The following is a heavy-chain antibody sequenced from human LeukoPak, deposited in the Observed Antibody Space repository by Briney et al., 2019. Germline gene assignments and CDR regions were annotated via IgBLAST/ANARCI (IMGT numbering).Heavy chain of an antibody. D-gene: IGHD3-22*01. CDR3: ARAAYDSSGYLTL. V-gene: IGHV3-33*08. Sequence: GGSLRLSCAASGFTFSSYSMNWVRQAPGKGLEWVAVIWYDGSNKYHADSVKGRFTISRDNSKNKFYLQMNSLRAEDTAVYYCARAAYDSSGYLTLWGQGTLVTVSS. J-gene: IGHJ4*02. CDR2: IWYDGSNK. CDR1: GFTFSSYS.